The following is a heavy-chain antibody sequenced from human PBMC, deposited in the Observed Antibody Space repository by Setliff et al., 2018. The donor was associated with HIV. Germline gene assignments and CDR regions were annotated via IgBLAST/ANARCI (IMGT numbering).Heavy chain of an antibody. CDR2: ISYHERDT. J-gene: IGHJ4*02. Sequence: PGESLKISCGVSGFTFNNYGMHWVRRAPGKGLEWVASISYHERDTFYADSVKGRFTISRDNSKNMLYLQMNSLRTEDTAVYYCAKPTTVVTSYYFDSWGQGTQVIVSS. V-gene: IGHV3-30*18. D-gene: IGHD4-17*01. CDR3: AKPTTVVTSYYFDS. CDR1: GFTFNNYG.